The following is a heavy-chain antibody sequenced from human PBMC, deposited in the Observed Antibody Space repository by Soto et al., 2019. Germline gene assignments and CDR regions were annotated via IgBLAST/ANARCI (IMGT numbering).Heavy chain of an antibody. J-gene: IGHJ6*03. CDR1: GGSISSYY. Sequence: QVQLQESGPGLVKPSETLSLTCTVSGGSISSYYWSWIRQPPGKGLEWLGYIYYSGSTNYHPSLKSRVTRSVDTSKNQLSLKLGSVTASNTAVYYCARSYRRYCSGGSCYSYYYYYMDVWGKGTTVSVSS. D-gene: IGHD2-15*01. CDR2: IYYSGST. V-gene: IGHV4-59*01. CDR3: ARSYRRYCSGGSCYSYYYYYMDV.